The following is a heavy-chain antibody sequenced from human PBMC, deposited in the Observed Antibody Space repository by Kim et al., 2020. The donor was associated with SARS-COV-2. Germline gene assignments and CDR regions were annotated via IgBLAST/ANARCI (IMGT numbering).Heavy chain of an antibody. J-gene: IGHJ4*02. V-gene: IGHV3-23*01. Sequence: DSVKGRFTISRDNSKNTLYLQMNSLRAEDTAVYYCAKGASHRGYSNYVHYWGQGTLVTVSS. D-gene: IGHD4-4*01. CDR3: AKGASHRGYSNYVHY.